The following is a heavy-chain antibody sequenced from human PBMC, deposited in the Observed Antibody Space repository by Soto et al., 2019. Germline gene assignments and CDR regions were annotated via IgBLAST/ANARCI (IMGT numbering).Heavy chain of an antibody. Sequence: DSVKVSCKASGYTFTSYSMHWVRQAPGQRREWMGWINAGNGNTKYSQKFQGRVTITRDTSGSTAYMELSSLRSEDTAVYYCARDGDIVVVPAGIGYYYYGMDVWAQGTTDTVSS. CDR1: GYTFTSYS. V-gene: IGHV1-3*01. CDR2: INAGNGNT. CDR3: ARDGDIVVVPAGIGYYYYGMDV. J-gene: IGHJ6*02. D-gene: IGHD2-2*01.